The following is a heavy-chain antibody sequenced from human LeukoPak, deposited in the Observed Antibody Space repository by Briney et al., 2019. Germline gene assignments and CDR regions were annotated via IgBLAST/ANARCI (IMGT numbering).Heavy chain of an antibody. Sequence: GGSLRLSCAASGFTLSNYWMRWVRDAPGEGLVWVSRINSDGSTTNSADSVRGRLTISRENAKNTLYLQMNRLRAEDTAVYYCAREWRGYNYGYFDYWGQGAVVTVSS. CDR3: AREWRGYNYGYFDY. J-gene: IGHJ4*02. CDR1: GFTLSNYW. CDR2: INSDGSTT. D-gene: IGHD5-18*01. V-gene: IGHV3-74*01.